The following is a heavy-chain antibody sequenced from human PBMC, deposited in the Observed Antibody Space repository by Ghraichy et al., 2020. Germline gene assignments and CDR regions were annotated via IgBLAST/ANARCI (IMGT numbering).Heavy chain of an antibody. V-gene: IGHV4-59*01. CDR2: IYYSGNT. CDR3: ARVLNSGHYYYYYYMDV. D-gene: IGHD1-26*01. CDR1: GGSISSYY. Sequence: SETLSLTCTVSGGSISSYYWNWIRQPPGRGLEWIGYIYYSGNTNYNPSLKSRVTISKDTSNNQFSLRLSSVTAADTAVYYCARVLNSGHYYYYYYMDVWGKGTTVTVSS. J-gene: IGHJ6*03.